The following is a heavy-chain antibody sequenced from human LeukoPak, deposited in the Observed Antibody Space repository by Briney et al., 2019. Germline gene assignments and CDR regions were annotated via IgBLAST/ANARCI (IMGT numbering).Heavy chain of an antibody. D-gene: IGHD6-13*01. CDR2: INPNSGGT. V-gene: IGHV1-2*02. CDR1: GYTFTGYY. Sequence: GASVKVSCKASGYTFTGYYMHWVRQAPGQGPEWMGWINPNSGGTNYAQKFQGRVTMTRDTSISTAYMELSRLRPDDTAVYYCARAFGYGAAAGTFGYWGQGTLVTVSS. CDR3: ARAFGYGAAAGTFGY. J-gene: IGHJ4*02.